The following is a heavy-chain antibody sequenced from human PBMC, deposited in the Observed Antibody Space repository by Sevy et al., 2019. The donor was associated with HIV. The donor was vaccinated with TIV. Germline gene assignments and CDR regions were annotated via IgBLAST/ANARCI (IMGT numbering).Heavy chain of an antibody. J-gene: IGHJ6*02. CDR1: GFTFSSYW. V-gene: IGHV3-7*01. CDR3: ARGAYYDFWSGYYPPYYYYGMDV. D-gene: IGHD3-3*01. CDR2: IKQDGSEK. Sequence: GGSLRLSCAASGFTFSSYWMSWVRQAPGKGLEWVANIKQDGSEKYYVDSVKGRFTISRDNAKNSLYLQMNSLRAGDTAVYYCARGAYYDFWSGYYPPYYYYGMDVWGQGTTVTVSS.